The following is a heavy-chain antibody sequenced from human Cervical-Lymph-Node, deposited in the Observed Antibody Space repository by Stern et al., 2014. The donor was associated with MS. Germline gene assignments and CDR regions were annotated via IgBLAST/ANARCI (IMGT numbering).Heavy chain of an antibody. CDR3: ARGLLGSENAFDI. CDR2: ISAYNDTT. J-gene: IGHJ3*02. V-gene: IGHV1-18*01. D-gene: IGHD2-15*01. Sequence: VQLGQSGAEVKKPGASGKVSCKASGYTFTSYGISWGRPAPGQGPEGMGWISAYNDTTNYAQKLQGRVTMTTDTSTSTAYMELRSLRSDDTAVYYCARGLLGSENAFDIWGQGTMVTVSS. CDR1: GYTFTSYG.